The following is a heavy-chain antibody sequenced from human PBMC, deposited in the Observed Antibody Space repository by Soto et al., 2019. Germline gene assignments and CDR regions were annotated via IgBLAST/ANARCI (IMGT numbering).Heavy chain of an antibody. V-gene: IGHV1-2*04. Sequence: ASVKVSCKASGYTFTGYYMHWVRQAPGQGLEWMGWINPNSGGTNYAQKFQGWVTMTRDTSISTAYMELSRLRSDDTAVYYCARDATSSGYYFNLDWYFDLWGRGTLVTVSS. CDR2: INPNSGGT. CDR3: ARDATSSGYYFNLDWYFDL. CDR1: GYTFTGYY. D-gene: IGHD3-22*01. J-gene: IGHJ2*01.